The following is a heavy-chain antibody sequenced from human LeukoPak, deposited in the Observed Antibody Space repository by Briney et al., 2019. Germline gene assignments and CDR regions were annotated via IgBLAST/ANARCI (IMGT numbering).Heavy chain of an antibody. CDR3: ARSKLELPLS. J-gene: IGHJ4*02. CDR1: GGSISSYY. Sequence: SETLSLTCTVSGGSISSYYWSWIRQPAGKGLEWIGYIYHSGSTYYSPSLKSRVTISVDRSKNQFSLKLSSVTAADTAVYYCARSKLELPLSWGQGTLVTVSS. D-gene: IGHD1-7*01. CDR2: IYHSGST. V-gene: IGHV4-59*12.